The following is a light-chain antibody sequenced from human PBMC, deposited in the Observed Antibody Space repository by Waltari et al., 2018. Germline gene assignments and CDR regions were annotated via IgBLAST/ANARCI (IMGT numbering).Light chain of an antibody. V-gene: IGLV6-57*03. J-gene: IGLJ2*01. CDR2: DDN. CDR1: SGSIARNY. Sequence: NFMLTQPHSVSESPGQTVTISCPRRSGSIARNYVPWYQQRPGSAPTTVIYDDNQRPSGVPDRFSGSIDSSSNSASLTISGLKTEDEADYYCQSYDSSNVVFGGGTKLTVL. CDR3: QSYDSSNVV.